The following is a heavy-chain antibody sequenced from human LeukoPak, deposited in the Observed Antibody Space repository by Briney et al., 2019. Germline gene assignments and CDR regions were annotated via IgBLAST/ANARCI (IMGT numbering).Heavy chain of an antibody. CDR1: DGSFSDYN. CDR3: AREKGAGYFDY. J-gene: IGHJ4*02. Sequence: SETLSLTCAVYDGSFSDYNWSWIRQSPGKGLEWIGYIYYSGSTNYNPSLKSRVTISVDTSKNQFSLKLSSVTAADTAVYYCAREKGAGYFDYWGQGTLVTVSS. D-gene: IGHD1-26*01. CDR2: IYYSGST. V-gene: IGHV4-59*01.